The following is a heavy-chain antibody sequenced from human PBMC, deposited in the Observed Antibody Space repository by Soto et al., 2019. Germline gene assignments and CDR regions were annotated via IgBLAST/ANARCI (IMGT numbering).Heavy chain of an antibody. CDR3: AVGGILTGHPSYGMDV. Sequence: SETLSLTCTVSGGSISSGDYYWSWIRQPPGKGLEWIGYIYYSGSTYYNPSLKSRVTISVDTSKNQFSLKLSSVTAADTAVYYCAVGGILTGHPSYGMDVWGQGTTVTVSS. J-gene: IGHJ6*02. D-gene: IGHD3-9*01. CDR2: IYYSGST. CDR1: GGSISSGDYY. V-gene: IGHV4-30-4*01.